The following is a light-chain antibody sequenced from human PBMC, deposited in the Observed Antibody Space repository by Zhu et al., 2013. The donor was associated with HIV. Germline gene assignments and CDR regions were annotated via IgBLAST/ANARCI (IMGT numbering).Light chain of an antibody. J-gene: IGKJ1*01. CDR2: DTS. CDR1: HTVLNY. CDR3: QRFGSSVTWT. V-gene: IGKV3-11*01. Sequence: VLTQSPAILSVSPGDRVTLSCRASHTVLNYLAWYQQKPGQAPRLLIYDTSIRATGIPARFSGSGSGTDFTLTITGLEPEDFGMYFCQRFGSSVTWTFGQGTKLEIK.